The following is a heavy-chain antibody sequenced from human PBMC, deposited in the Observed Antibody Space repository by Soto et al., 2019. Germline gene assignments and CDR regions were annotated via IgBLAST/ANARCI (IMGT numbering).Heavy chain of an antibody. CDR2: ISGSGGST. CDR3: ARDGVDTAMASDY. J-gene: IGHJ4*02. V-gene: IGHV3-23*01. D-gene: IGHD5-18*01. CDR1: GFTFSSCA. Sequence: GGALRLSCAASGFTFSSCAISWVRQAPGGGGVWGSRISGSGGSTYYADSVKGRFTISRDNSKNTLYLQMNSLRAEDTAVYYCARDGVDTAMASDYWGQGTLVTVSS.